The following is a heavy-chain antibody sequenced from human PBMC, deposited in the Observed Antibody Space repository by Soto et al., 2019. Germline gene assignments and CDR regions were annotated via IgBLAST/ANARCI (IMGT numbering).Heavy chain of an antibody. J-gene: IGHJ5*01. CDR2: INHSGRV. D-gene: IGHD3-22*01. Sequence: QVQLQQWGAGLLKPSETLSLTCAVYGGSFSGHSWTWIRQSPGKGLEWIGDINHSGRVNYSPSLKSRVTISMDPSKNQFSRTLSAVTAADTAMYYCSTRAYDTNGYYRFDPWGQGTLVTVSS. V-gene: IGHV4-34*01. CDR1: GGSFSGHS. CDR3: STRAYDTNGYYRFDP.